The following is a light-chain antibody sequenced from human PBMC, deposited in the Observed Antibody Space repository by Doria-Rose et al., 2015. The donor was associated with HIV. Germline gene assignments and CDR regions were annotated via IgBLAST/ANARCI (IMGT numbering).Light chain of an antibody. CDR2: KDS. J-gene: IGLJ2*01. V-gene: IGLV3-25*03. CDR3: QSAASSGTSVV. CDR1: ALAKGS. Sequence: SYELTQPPSVSVSPGQTARITCSGDALAKGSVYWYQQRPGQAPVLVMFKDSERPSGIPERFSGSSSGTTVMLTISGVQAEDEADYYCQSAASSGTSVVFGGGTKVTVL.